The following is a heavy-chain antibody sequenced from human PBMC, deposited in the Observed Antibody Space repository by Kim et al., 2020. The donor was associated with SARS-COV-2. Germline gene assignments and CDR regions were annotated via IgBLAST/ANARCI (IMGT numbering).Heavy chain of an antibody. Sequence: SETLSLTCTVSGGSISSGGYYWGWIRQHPGKGLEWIGYIYYSGSTYYNPSLKSRVTISVDTSKNQFSLKLSSVTAADTAVYYCARFLSSSRRNWYFDLWGRGTLVTVSS. CDR1: GGSISSGGYY. CDR2: IYYSGST. D-gene: IGHD6-13*01. V-gene: IGHV4-31*03. CDR3: ARFLSSSRRNWYFDL. J-gene: IGHJ2*01.